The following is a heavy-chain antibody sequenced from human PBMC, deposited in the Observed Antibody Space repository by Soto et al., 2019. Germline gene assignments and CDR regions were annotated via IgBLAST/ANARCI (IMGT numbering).Heavy chain of an antibody. V-gene: IGHV3-30-3*01. J-gene: IGHJ5*01. CDR3: ARGAAGGSGSYYNDPTPDDS. CDR2: ISYDGSNK. D-gene: IGHD3-10*01. Sequence: QVQLVESGGGVVQPGRSLRLSCAASGFIFSSYAMHWVRQAPGKGLEWVAVISYDGSNKYYADSVKGRFTISRDNSRNTLYLQMNSLRAEDTAVYYCARGAAGGSGSYYNDPTPDDSWGQGTLVTVSS. CDR1: GFIFSSYA.